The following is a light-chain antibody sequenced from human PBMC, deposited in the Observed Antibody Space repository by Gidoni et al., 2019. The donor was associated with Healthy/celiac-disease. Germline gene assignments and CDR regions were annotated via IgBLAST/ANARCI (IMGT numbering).Light chain of an antibody. CDR2: WAS. J-gene: IGKJ4*01. V-gene: IGKV4-1*01. CDR1: QSVVYSSNNKHY. CDR3: QQYYSTLLT. Sequence: DIVMTQSPDSLAVSLGERATINCKSSQSVVYSSNNKHYLAWYQQKPGQPPKLLIYWASTRESGVPDRFSGSGSGTDFTLTISSLQAEDVAVYYCQQYYSTLLTFGGGTKVEIK.